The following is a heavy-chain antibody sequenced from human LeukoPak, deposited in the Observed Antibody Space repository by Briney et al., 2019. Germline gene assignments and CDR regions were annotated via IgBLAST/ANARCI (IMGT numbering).Heavy chain of an antibody. J-gene: IGHJ4*02. Sequence: GGSLRLSCGAYGFTFSSYEMNWVRQAPGKGLEWVSYISSNGSAMYYADSVKGRFTISRDNSKNTLYLQMNSLRAEDTAVYYCARDRQWLYYWGQGTLVTVSS. V-gene: IGHV3-48*03. CDR3: ARDRQWLYY. D-gene: IGHD6-19*01. CDR2: ISSNGSAM. CDR1: GFTFSSYE.